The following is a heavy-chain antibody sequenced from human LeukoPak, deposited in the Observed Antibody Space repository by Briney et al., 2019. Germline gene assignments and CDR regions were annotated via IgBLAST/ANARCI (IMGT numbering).Heavy chain of an antibody. CDR3: ARDLSSTSNWELDY. CDR2: INPNSGDT. CDR1: GYTFTGYF. Sequence: GASVKVSCKASGYTFTGYFMHWVRQAPGQGLEWMGRINPNSGDTNYAQNFQGRGTMTRDTSISTAYMELSRLRSDDTAVYYCARDLSSTSNWELDYWGQGTLVTVSS. V-gene: IGHV1-2*06. D-gene: IGHD7-27*01. J-gene: IGHJ4*02.